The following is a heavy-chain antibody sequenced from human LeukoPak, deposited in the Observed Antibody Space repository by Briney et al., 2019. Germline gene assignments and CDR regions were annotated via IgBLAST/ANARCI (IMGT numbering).Heavy chain of an antibody. CDR2: IYPGDSDT. CDR1: GYSFTRNW. CDR3: ARRVVNNRNWYFDL. J-gene: IGHJ2*01. Sequence: GESLKISCKGSGYSFTRNWIGWVRQMPGKGLEWMAIIYPGDSDTSYSPSFQGQVTISADKSINTAYLQWSTMKASDTAMYYCARRVVNNRNWYFDLWGRGTLVTVSS. D-gene: IGHD4-23*01. V-gene: IGHV5-51*01.